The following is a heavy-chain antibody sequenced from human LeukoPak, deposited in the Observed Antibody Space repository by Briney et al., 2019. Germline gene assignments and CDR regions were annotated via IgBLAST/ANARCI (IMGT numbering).Heavy chain of an antibody. J-gene: IGHJ4*02. V-gene: IGHV3-33*06. CDR2: IWYDGSNK. Sequence: GRSLRLSCAASGFTFSSYGMHWVRQAPGKGLEWVAVIWYDGSNKYYADSVKGRFTISRDNSKNTLYLQMNSLRAEDTAVYYCAKDLRLWLVHDEFDYWGQGTLVTVSS. CDR1: GFTFSSYG. D-gene: IGHD6-19*01. CDR3: AKDLRLWLVHDEFDY.